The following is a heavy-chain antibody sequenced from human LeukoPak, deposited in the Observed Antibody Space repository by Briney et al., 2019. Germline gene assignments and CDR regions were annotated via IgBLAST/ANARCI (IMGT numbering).Heavy chain of an antibody. J-gene: IGHJ6*03. Sequence: SETLSLTCTVSGGSISSSGYYWGWIRQPPGKGLEWIGEINHSGSTNYNPSLKRRVTISVDTSKNQFSLKLSSVTAADTAVYYCARESRFLEWSPYYYYYYMDVWGKGTTVTVSS. CDR3: ARESRFLEWSPYYYYYYMDV. D-gene: IGHD3-3*01. V-gene: IGHV4-39*07. CDR2: INHSGST. CDR1: GGSISSSGYY.